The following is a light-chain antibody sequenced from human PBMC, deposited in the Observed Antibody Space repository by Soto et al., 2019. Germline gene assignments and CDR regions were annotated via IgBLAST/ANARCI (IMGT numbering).Light chain of an antibody. CDR1: QSINNY. CDR3: QQSFRTPYT. Sequence: IQMTQSPSSLSASGGDRVTVTFRASQSINNYLNWYQQKPGEAPKLLIYTTSNLQTGVPSRFSGSGSETDFTLTISSLQPDDFATYYCQQSFRTPYTFGQGTRLEIK. V-gene: IGKV1-39*01. J-gene: IGKJ5*01. CDR2: TTS.